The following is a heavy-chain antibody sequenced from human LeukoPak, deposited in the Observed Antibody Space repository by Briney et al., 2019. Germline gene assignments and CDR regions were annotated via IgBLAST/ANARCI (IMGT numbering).Heavy chain of an antibody. J-gene: IGHJ3*02. V-gene: IGHV4-39*01. D-gene: IGHD3-9*01. Sequence: SETLSLTCTVSGGSIRSSYYYWGWIRQPPGKGLEWIGSIYDSGSTYYNPSLKSRVTISVDTSKNQFSLKLNSVTAADTAVYYCARTPRYDILAGYLGEGAFDIWGQGTMVTVSS. CDR3: ARTPRYDILAGYLGEGAFDI. CDR2: IYDSGST. CDR1: GGSIRSSYYY.